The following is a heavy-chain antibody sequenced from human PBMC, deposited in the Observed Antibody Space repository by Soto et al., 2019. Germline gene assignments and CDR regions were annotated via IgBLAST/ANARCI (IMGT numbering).Heavy chain of an antibody. CDR3: ARSLGYCSSTSCYTAWFDP. V-gene: IGHV4-31*03. J-gene: IGHJ5*02. D-gene: IGHD2-2*02. CDR1: GGSISSGGYY. CDR2: IYYSGST. Sequence: QVQLQESGPGLVKPSQTLSLTCTVSGGSISSGGYYWSWIRQHPGKGLEWIGYIYYSGSTYYNPSLKRRVTIAVDTSKNQCSLKLSAVTAADTAVYYCARSLGYCSSTSCYTAWFDPWGQGTLVTVSS.